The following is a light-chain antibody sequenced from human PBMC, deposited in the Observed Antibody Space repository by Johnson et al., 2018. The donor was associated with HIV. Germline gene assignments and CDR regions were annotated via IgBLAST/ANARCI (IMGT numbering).Light chain of an antibody. CDR2: ENT. CDR1: SSNIGNNY. V-gene: IGLV1-51*02. J-gene: IGLJ1*01. Sequence: QSVLTQPPSVSAAPGQKVTISCSGSSSNIGNNYVSWYQQLPGTAPKLLIYENTKRPSGVPDRFSGSKSGTSASLAISGLQAEDEADYYCAAWDDSLNAPYVFGTGTKVTVL. CDR3: AAWDDSLNAPYV.